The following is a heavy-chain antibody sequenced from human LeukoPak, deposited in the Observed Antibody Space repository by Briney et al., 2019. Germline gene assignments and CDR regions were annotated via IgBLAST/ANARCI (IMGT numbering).Heavy chain of an antibody. CDR2: IIPIFGTA. CDR3: ARVRFVRLRYFDWSAPYYFDY. CDR1: GGTFSSYA. V-gene: IGHV1-69*13. D-gene: IGHD3-9*01. Sequence: SVKVSCKASGGTFSSYAISWVRQAPGQGLEWMGGIIPIFGTANYAQKFQGRVTITADESTSTAYMELSSLRSEDTAVYYCARVRFVRLRYFDWSAPYYFDYWGQGTLVTVSS. J-gene: IGHJ4*02.